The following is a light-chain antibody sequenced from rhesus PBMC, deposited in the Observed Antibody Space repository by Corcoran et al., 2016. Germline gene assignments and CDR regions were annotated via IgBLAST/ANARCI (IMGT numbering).Light chain of an antibody. CDR1: ENVNNY. J-gene: IGKJ3*01. CDR2: KAS. Sequence: DIQMTQSPSSLSASVGDRVTITCRASENVNNYLNWYQQKPGKAPKLLLYKASTLQSGVPSRFSGSGSVTDYTFTISSLQPEDVATYYCQHGYGTPFTFGPGTKLDIK. CDR3: QHGYGTPFT. V-gene: IGKV1-74*01.